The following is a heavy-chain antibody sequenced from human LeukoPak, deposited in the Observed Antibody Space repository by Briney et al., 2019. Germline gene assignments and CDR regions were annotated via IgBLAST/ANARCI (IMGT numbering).Heavy chain of an antibody. Sequence: GAALKVSCKASGYTFTSYDMNGLRQATGKRREGMGWMNPNSGNTGYAQKFQGRVTIPRNTSISTAYMELSSLRSEDTAVYYCARPRHYYDSSGPNAFDIWGQGTMVTVSS. CDR2: MNPNSGNT. V-gene: IGHV1-8*03. J-gene: IGHJ3*02. CDR1: GYTFTSYD. CDR3: ARPRHYYDSSGPNAFDI. D-gene: IGHD3-22*01.